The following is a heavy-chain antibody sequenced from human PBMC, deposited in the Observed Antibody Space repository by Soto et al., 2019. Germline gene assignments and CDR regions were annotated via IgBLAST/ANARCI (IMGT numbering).Heavy chain of an antibody. D-gene: IGHD4-4*01. CDR2: ILRDGSNE. V-gene: IGHV3-30*18. Sequence: GWSLRLSCVASGFTFSDYCMHWVRQAPGKGLEWVAHILRDGSNEYYEESVKGRFNISSDNSKNTLDLQMSSLTGDDTAVYLCAKSRVGYSFYFFYGMRVWGQGTTV. CDR3: AKSRVGYSFYFFYGMRV. CDR1: GFTFSDYC. J-gene: IGHJ6*01.